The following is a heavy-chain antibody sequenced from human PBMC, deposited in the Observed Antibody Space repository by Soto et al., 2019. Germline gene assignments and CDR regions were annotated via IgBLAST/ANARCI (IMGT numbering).Heavy chain of an antibody. CDR1: GYSFSNYG. J-gene: IGHJ4*02. V-gene: IGHV1-18*04. CDR2: INPYNGNR. CDR3: TRDRLRGYDNSGFYS. Sequence: QVQLVQSGAEVRKPGASVKVSCQGFGYSFSNYGVHGVRQAPGQGLEWMGWINPYNGNRNYAQKFEDRVTMTAVASTATLYLELRSLNSDDTATYYCTRDRLRGYDNSGFYSWGQGSLVTVSS. D-gene: IGHD3-22*01.